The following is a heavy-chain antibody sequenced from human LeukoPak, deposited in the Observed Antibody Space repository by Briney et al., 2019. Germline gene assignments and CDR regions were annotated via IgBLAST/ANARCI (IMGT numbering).Heavy chain of an antibody. D-gene: IGHD5-12*01. Sequence: KPSETLSLTCTVSGGSINTYYWSWLRQPAGKGLEWLGRLYSSDTTNYNPSLQGRVTMSVDTSKNQFSLRLTSVTAADTAVYYCARSRSPASAYSGYDGFSLGSWGQGTLVTVSS. CDR1: GGSINTYY. CDR3: ARSRSPASAYSGYDGFSLGS. V-gene: IGHV4-4*07. J-gene: IGHJ5*02. CDR2: LYSSDTT.